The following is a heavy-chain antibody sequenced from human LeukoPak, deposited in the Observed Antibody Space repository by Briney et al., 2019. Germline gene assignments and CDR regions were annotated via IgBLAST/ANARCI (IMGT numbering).Heavy chain of an antibody. CDR3: ARVGSYFDY. CDR2: ISGSGDST. CDR1: GFTFSSYA. Sequence: QPGGSLRLSCAASGFTFSSYAMSWVRQAPGKGLEWVSAISGSGDSTYYADSVKGRFTISRDISKNTLYLQMNSLRAEDTAIYYCARVGSYFDYWGQGTLVTVSS. V-gene: IGHV3-23*01. J-gene: IGHJ4*02. D-gene: IGHD3-10*01.